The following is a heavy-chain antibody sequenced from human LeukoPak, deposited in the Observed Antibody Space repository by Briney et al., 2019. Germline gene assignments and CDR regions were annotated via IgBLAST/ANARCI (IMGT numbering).Heavy chain of an antibody. D-gene: IGHD3-16*01. CDR1: GGSISSSNW. V-gene: IGHV4-4*02. Sequence: RSSETLSLTCAVSGGSISSSNWWGWVGQPPGKGLEGIGEIYHSGSTNYNPSLKSRVTISADKSKNQFSLKLSSVTAADTAVYYCAREGTTFGGEIHPIDAFDIWGQGTMVTVSS. CDR3: AREGTTFGGEIHPIDAFDI. CDR2: IYHSGST. J-gene: IGHJ3*02.